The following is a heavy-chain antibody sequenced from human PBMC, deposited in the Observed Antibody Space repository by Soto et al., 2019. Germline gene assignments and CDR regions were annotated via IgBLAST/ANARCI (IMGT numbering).Heavy chain of an antibody. D-gene: IGHD6-19*01. J-gene: IGHJ4*02. CDR2: IWDDGSNK. V-gene: IGHV3-33*01. CDR1: GFIFSTYA. CDR3: ARDPPASGWTFDF. Sequence: VQVVESGGGVVQPGRSLRLSCAASGFIFSTYAIHWVRQARGKGQEWVAFIWDDGSNKYYADSVKGRFTVSRDNSKSTLYLQINSLRAEDTAVYYCARDPPASGWTFDFWGQGTLVTVSS.